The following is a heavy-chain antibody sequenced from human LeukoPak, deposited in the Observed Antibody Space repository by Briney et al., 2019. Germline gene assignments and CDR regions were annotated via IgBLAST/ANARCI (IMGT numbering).Heavy chain of an antibody. V-gene: IGHV1-2*02. CDR3: ARDYHREGYCSSGICYQTALKYFDY. D-gene: IGHD2-8*01. Sequence: PWASVKVSCKASGYTFTGYYMHWVRQAPGQGLEWMGWINPNSGGTNYAQKFQGRVTMTRDTSISTVYMELSSLRSDDTAVFYCARDYHREGYCSSGICYQTALKYFDYWGQGTLVTVSS. CDR2: INPNSGGT. CDR1: GYTFTGYY. J-gene: IGHJ4*02.